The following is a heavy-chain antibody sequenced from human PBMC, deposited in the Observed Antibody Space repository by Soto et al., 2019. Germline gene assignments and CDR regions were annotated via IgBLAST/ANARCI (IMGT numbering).Heavy chain of an antibody. V-gene: IGHV2-70*01. Sequence: FGQTLVNPTQTLTLTCTFSGFSLSTSGMCVSWIRQPPGKALEWLALIDWDDDKYYSTSLKTRLTISKYTSKNQVVLTMTNMDPVDTSTYSIAPLMSTGARPYYHNSYIYVWDQETTLAASS. CDR3: APLMSTGARPYYHNSYIYV. CDR2: IDWDDDK. CDR1: GFSLSTSGMC. J-gene: IGHJ6*02. D-gene: IGHD1-1*01.